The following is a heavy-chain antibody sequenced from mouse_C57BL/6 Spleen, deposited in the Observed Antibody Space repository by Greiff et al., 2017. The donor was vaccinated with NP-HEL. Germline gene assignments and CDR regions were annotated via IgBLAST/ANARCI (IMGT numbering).Heavy chain of an antibody. Sequence: QVQLQQSGAELVRPGASVTLSCKASGYTFTDYEMHWVKQTPVHGLEWIGAIDPETGGTAYNQKFKGKAILTADKSSSTAYMELRSLTSEDSAVYYWTRGKGYGNPFAYWGQGTLVTVSA. J-gene: IGHJ3*01. CDR1: GYTFTDYE. V-gene: IGHV1-15*01. CDR3: TRGKGYGNPFAY. CDR2: IDPETGGT. D-gene: IGHD2-10*02.